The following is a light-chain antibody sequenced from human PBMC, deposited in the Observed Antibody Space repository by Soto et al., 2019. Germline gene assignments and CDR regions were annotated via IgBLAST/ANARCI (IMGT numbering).Light chain of an antibody. Sequence: EIVLTQSPGTLSLSPGERATLSCRASQSVSSSYLAWYQQKPGQAPRLLIYGASSRATGIPDRFSGSGSGTDFTLTISRLEPEGFEVYYCHQYGSSPWTFGHGTKVEIK. CDR1: QSVSSSY. CDR3: HQYGSSPWT. CDR2: GAS. V-gene: IGKV3-20*01. J-gene: IGKJ1*01.